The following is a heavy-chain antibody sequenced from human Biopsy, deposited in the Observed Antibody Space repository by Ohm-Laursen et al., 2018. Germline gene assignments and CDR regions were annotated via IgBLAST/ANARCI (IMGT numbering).Heavy chain of an antibody. CDR2: INRSGGA. V-gene: IGHV4-39*07. CDR3: ARGGASDY. J-gene: IGHJ4*02. CDR1: GGFISSSSYN. D-gene: IGHD4/OR15-4a*01. Sequence: PGTLSLTCTVSGGFISSSSYNWDWIRLSPGKGLEWIGEINRSGGATYNPSLTRRVTMSIDTSNNQFSLKLSSVTAADAAIYYCARGGASDYWGRGTLVTVSS.